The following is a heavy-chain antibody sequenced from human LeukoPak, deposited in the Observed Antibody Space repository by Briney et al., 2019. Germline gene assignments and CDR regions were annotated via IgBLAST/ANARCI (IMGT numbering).Heavy chain of an antibody. CDR1: DGSITNND. D-gene: IGHD3-22*01. Sequence: SETLSLTCTVSDGSITNNDWSWIRQPPGKGLDWIGYIYYRGSTNYNPSLKSRVTISLDTSKNQFSLKVTSVTAADTAVYYCARGRYYESSGYFVYYFDYWGQGTLVTVSS. CDR3: ARGRYYESSGYFVYYFDY. J-gene: IGHJ4*02. V-gene: IGHV4-59*01. CDR2: IYYRGST.